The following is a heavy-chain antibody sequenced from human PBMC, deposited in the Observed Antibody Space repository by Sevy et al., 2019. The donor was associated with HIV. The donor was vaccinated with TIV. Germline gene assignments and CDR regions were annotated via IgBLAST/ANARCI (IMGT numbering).Heavy chain of an antibody. CDR3: GNGISARLDY. CDR2: FYYSGRT. J-gene: IGHJ4*02. D-gene: IGHD2-15*01. Sequence: SETLSLTCTVSGDSISGYYWSWIRQPPGKGLEWIGYFYYSGRTNYSPSLKSRATISVDTSKNQIFLTLTAVTAADTAIYYCGNGISARLDYGGQGTLVTVSS. V-gene: IGHV4-59*12. CDR1: GDSISGYY.